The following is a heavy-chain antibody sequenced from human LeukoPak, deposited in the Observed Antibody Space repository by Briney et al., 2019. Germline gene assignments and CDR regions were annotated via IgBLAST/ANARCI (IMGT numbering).Heavy chain of an antibody. D-gene: IGHD2-15*01. J-gene: IGHJ3*02. CDR1: GGSISSYY. V-gene: IGHV4-59*01. CDR2: IFYSGST. CDR3: ARDRIYAFDI. Sequence: SETLSLTCTVSGGSISSYYWSWIRQPPGKGLEWIGYIFYSGSTNYNPSLKSRVTISLDTSKNQFSLKLTSATAADTAVYYCARDRIYAFDIWGQGTMVTVSS.